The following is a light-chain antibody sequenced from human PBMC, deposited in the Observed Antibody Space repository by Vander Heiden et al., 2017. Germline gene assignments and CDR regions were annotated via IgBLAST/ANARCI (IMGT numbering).Light chain of an antibody. CDR3: QQYKNGAIT. J-gene: IGKJ5*01. Sequence: EIVLTQSPATLSVSPGERATLSCRASQSVSSNLAWYQQKPGQAPRLLIYGASTRATGIPARFSGSGSGTEFTLTISSLQSEDLAVYYRQQYKNGAITCGQGTRREMK. V-gene: IGKV3-15*01. CDR2: GAS. CDR1: QSVSSN.